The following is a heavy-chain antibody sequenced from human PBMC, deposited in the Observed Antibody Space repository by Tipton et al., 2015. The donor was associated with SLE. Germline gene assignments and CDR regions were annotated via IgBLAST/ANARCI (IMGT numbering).Heavy chain of an antibody. CDR3: ARAGYYDSSGYYYSHAFDT. CDR1: GGSISSYY. V-gene: IGHV4-4*07. CDR2: IYTSGST. Sequence: TLSLTCTVSGGSISSYYWSWIRQPAGKGLEWIGRIYTSGSTNYNPSLKSRVTMSVDTSKNQFSLKLSSVTAADTAVYYCARAGYYDSSGYYYSHAFDTWGQGTMVTVSS. D-gene: IGHD3-22*01. J-gene: IGHJ3*02.